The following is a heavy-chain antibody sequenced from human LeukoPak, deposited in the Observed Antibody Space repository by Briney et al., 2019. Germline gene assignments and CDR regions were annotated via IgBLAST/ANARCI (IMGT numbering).Heavy chain of an antibody. CDR1: GYTFTSCG. D-gene: IGHD3-22*01. V-gene: IGHV1-18*01. CDR2: ISAYNGNT. Sequence: ASVKVSCKASGYTFTSCGISWVRQAPGQGLEWMGWISAYNGNTNYAQKLQGRVTMTTDTSTSTAYMELRSLRSDDTAVYYCARHYDSSGYYENYFDYWGQGTLVTVSS. CDR3: ARHYDSSGYYENYFDY. J-gene: IGHJ4*02.